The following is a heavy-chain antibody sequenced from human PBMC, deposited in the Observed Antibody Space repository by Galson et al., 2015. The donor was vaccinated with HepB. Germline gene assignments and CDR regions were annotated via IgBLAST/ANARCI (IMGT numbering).Heavy chain of an antibody. V-gene: IGHV1-69*10. CDR3: ARGLWHNWRTAAAGHFDY. J-gene: IGHJ4*02. CDR1: GGTFSSYA. D-gene: IGHD6-13*01. CDR2: IIPILGIA. Sequence: SVKVSCKASGGTFSSYAISWVRQAPGQGLEWMGGIIPILGIANYAQKFQGRVTITADKSTSTAYMELSSLRSEDTAVYYCARGLWHNWRTAAAGHFDYWGQGTLVTVSS.